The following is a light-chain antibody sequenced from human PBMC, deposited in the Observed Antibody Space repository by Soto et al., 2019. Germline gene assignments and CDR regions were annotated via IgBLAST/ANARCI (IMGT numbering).Light chain of an antibody. CDR3: QKRGNWRPGFT. Sequence: EIVLTQSPATLSLSPGERATLSCRASQTVSRHLAWYQQKPGQAPRLLIYDTSNRATGIPARFSGSGSGTDFTLTISGLETEDFAVYYCQKRGNWRPGFTFGPGTTVDMK. CDR2: DTS. CDR1: QTVSRH. J-gene: IGKJ3*01. V-gene: IGKV3-11*01.